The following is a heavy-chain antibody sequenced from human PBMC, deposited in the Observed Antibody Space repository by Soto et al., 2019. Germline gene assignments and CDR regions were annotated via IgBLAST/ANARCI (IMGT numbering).Heavy chain of an antibody. CDR2: ISGSGGST. D-gene: IGHD3-16*02. CDR1: GFTFSSYA. V-gene: IGHV3-23*01. J-gene: IGHJ4*02. CDR3: AKGVQLGELSPSDS. Sequence: EVQLLESGGGLVQPGGSLRLSCAASGFTFSSYAMSWVRQAPGKGLEWVSAISGSGGSTYYADTVKGRFTIARNNSKNTLYLQMKSLRAEDTAVYYWAKGVQLGELSPSDSWGQGTLVTVSS.